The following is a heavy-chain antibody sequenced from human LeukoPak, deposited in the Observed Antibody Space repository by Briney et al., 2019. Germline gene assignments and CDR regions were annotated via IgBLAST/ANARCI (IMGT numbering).Heavy chain of an antibody. V-gene: IGHV4-39*01. J-gene: IGHJ5*02. CDR3: ARRGIWDLQIGHGFDP. D-gene: IGHD3-16*01. CDR2: IYSSGNS. Sequence: SETLSLTCSISGDSITTNSDWWGWIRQSPGKGLEWIGSIYSSGNSYYNPSLKTRATISPDTSKNQYSLRLTSVTAADTAIYYCARRGIWDLQIGHGFDPWGQGILVIVSS. CDR1: GDSITTNSDW.